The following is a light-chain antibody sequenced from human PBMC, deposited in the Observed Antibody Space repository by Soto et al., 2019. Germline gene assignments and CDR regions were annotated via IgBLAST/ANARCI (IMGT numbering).Light chain of an antibody. J-gene: IGKJ1*01. Sequence: DIQMTQSPSTLSASVGDRVTITCRASQSISSYLAWYQQKPGKAPKVLIFDASSLESGVPSRFSGSGSGTEFTLSISGLQPDDFATYYCQQYHTYPWTFGQGTKVDNK. CDR3: QQYHTYPWT. V-gene: IGKV1-5*01. CDR2: DAS. CDR1: QSISSY.